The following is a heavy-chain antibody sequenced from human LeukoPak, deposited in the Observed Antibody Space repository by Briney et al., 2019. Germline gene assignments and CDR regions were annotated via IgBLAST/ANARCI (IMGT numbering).Heavy chain of an antibody. CDR2: ISSRSSYI. CDR3: ARDAQWLVPEGYYYYMDV. Sequence: GGSLRLSCAGSGFTFSRYNMNWFRQAPGKGLERVSSISSRSSYIFYADSVKGRFTISRVNAKNSLYLQMNSLGAEDTAVYYCARDAQWLVPEGYYYYMDVWGKGTTVTVSS. CDR1: GFTFSRYN. D-gene: IGHD6-19*01. V-gene: IGHV3-21*01. J-gene: IGHJ6*03.